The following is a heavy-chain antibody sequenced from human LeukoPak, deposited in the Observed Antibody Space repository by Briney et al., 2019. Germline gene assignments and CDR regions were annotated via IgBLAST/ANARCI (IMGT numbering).Heavy chain of an antibody. Sequence: SETLSLTCTVSGGSISSYYWSWIRQPPGKGLEWIGYIYYSGSTNYNPSLKGRVTISVDTSKNQFSLKLSSVTAADTAVYYCASSRYNWNDDAFDIWGQGTMVTVSS. D-gene: IGHD1-20*01. J-gene: IGHJ3*02. CDR2: IYYSGST. CDR1: GGSISSYY. CDR3: ASSRYNWNDDAFDI. V-gene: IGHV4-59*01.